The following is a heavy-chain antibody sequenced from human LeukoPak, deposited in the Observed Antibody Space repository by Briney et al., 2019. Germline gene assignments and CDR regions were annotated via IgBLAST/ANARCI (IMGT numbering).Heavy chain of an antibody. Sequence: GSLQLSCAASGFTFSGSAMHWVRQASGKGREWVGRIRSKANSYATAYAASVKGRFTISRDDSKNTAYPQMNSLEAEDTAVYYCTSPGQWKLTYYYYYMDVWGKGTTVTVSS. V-gene: IGHV3-73*01. J-gene: IGHJ6*03. CDR2: IRSKANSYAT. CDR1: GFTFSGSA. D-gene: IGHD1-26*01. CDR3: TSPGQWKLTYYYYYMDV.